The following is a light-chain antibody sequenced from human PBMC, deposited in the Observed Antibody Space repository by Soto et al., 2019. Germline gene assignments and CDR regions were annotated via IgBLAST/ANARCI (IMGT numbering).Light chain of an antibody. Sequence: DIQMTQSPSTLSASVGERVTITCRASQIISRFLAWYQQKPGKAPNLLIYDASSLESGVPSRFSGSGSGTEFTLTISSLQPDDFATYYCQQYNSFSWTFGQGTKVEIK. CDR1: QIISRF. V-gene: IGKV1-5*01. CDR2: DAS. J-gene: IGKJ1*01. CDR3: QQYNSFSWT.